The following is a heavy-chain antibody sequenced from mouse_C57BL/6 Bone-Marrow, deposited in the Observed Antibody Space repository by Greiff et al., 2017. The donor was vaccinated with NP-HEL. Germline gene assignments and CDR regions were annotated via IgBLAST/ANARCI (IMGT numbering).Heavy chain of an antibody. CDR1: GYTFTDYY. CDR3: AGGWLLTVAY. D-gene: IGHD2-3*01. Sequence: EVQLQQSGPELVKPGASVKISCKASGYTFTDYYMNWVKQSHGKSLEWIGDINPNNGGTSYNQKFKGKATLTVDKSSSTAYMELRSLTSEDSAVYYCAGGWLLTVAYWGQGTLVTVSA. CDR2: INPNNGGT. V-gene: IGHV1-26*01. J-gene: IGHJ3*01.